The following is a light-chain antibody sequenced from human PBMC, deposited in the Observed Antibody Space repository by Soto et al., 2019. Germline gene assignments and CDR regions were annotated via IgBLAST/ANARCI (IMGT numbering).Light chain of an antibody. J-gene: IGKJ2*01. Sequence: DIQMTQSPSSLSASVGDRVTITCQASRDISVYLNWYQQKAGKPPKLLVYDASNLQTGVPSRFSGSGSGTHFTFTISSLQPEDVASYYCQQYDNLPPYTFGQGTKV. CDR3: QQYDNLPPYT. CDR2: DAS. V-gene: IGKV1-33*01. CDR1: RDISVY.